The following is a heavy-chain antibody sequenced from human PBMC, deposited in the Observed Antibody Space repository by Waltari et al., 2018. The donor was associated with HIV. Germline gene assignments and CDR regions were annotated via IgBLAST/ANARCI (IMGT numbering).Heavy chain of an antibody. CDR1: GFTFSSYA. D-gene: IGHD3-22*01. CDR3: ARADYYDSSGCTY. V-gene: IGHV3-30*01. CDR2: ISYDGSNK. Sequence: QVQLVESGGGVVQPGRSLRLSCAASGFTFSSYAMHWVRQAPGKGREWVAVISYDGSNKYYADSVKGRFTISRDNSKNTLYLQMNSLRAEDTAVYYCARADYYDSSGCTYWGQGTLVTVSS. J-gene: IGHJ4*02.